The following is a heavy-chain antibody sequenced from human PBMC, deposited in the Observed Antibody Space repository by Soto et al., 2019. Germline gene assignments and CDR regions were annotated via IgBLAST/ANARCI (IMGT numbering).Heavy chain of an antibody. V-gene: IGHV3-23*01. Sequence: GGSLRLSCAASGFTFSSYAMSWVRQAPGKGLEWVSAISGSGGSTYYADSVKGRFTISRDNSKNTLYLQLNSLRPEDTAIYYCMILDTTMTEGRYFVYWGQRTLVPVS. D-gene: IGHD5-18*01. CDR1: GFTFSSYA. J-gene: IGHJ4*02. CDR3: MILDTTMTEGRYFVY. CDR2: ISGSGGST.